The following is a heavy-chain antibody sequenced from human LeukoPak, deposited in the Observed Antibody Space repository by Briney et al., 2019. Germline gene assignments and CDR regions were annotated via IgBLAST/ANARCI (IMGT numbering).Heavy chain of an antibody. CDR2: ISSSSSYI. Sequence: GGSLRLSCAASGFSFSSYAMHWVRQAPGKGLEWVSSISSSSSYIYYADSVKGRFTISRDNAKNSLYLQMNSLRAEDTAVYYCARDSMTTVTSNYWGQGTLVTVSS. CDR1: GFSFSSYA. CDR3: ARDSMTTVTSNY. J-gene: IGHJ4*02. V-gene: IGHV3-21*01. D-gene: IGHD4-17*01.